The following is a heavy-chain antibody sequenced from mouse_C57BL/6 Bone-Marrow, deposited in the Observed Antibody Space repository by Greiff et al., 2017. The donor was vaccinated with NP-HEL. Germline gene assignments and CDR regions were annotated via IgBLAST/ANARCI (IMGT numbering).Heavy chain of an antibody. CDR3: ARSGSFITTVGGAMDY. D-gene: IGHD1-1*01. CDR2: IHPNSGST. Sequence: QVQLQQPGAELVKPGASVKLSCKASGYTFTSYWMHWVKQRPGQGLEWIGMIHPNSGSTNYNEKFKSKATLTVDKSSSTAYMQLSSLTSEDSAVYYWARSGSFITTVGGAMDYWGQGTSVTVSS. CDR1: GYTFTSYW. J-gene: IGHJ4*01. V-gene: IGHV1-64*01.